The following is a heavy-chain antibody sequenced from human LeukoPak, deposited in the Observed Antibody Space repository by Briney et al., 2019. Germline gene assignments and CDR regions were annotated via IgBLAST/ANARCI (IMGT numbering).Heavy chain of an antibody. V-gene: IGHV3-21*01. CDR2: ISSSSRYI. D-gene: IGHD3-9*01. Sequence: PGGSLRLSCAASGFTFSSYIMNWLRQAPGKGREGVSSISSSSRYIYYADSVRGRFTISRDNAKNSLYLEMNSLRAEDTAVYYCAREGEDWLFNSWGQGTLVTVSS. CDR1: GFTFSSYI. J-gene: IGHJ5*01. CDR3: AREGEDWLFNS.